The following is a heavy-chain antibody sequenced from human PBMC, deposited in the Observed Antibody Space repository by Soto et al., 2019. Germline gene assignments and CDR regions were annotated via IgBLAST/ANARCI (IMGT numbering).Heavy chain of an antibody. CDR3: ARHEGNGNVWPLDY. J-gene: IGHJ4*02. Sequence: SETLSLTCTVSGDSIGTTHSYWAWIRQSPGKGLEWIGNIHYSGSTYYMPSLRSRVTLSVDTSKNQFSLRLTSVTAEDTAVYYCARHEGNGNVWPLDYWGQGILVTSPQ. D-gene: IGHD2-8*01. CDR2: IHYSGST. CDR1: GDSIGTTHSY. V-gene: IGHV4-39*01.